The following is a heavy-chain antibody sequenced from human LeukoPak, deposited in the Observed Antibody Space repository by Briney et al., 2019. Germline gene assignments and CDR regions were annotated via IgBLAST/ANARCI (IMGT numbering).Heavy chain of an antibody. D-gene: IGHD5/OR15-5a*01. Sequence: SDPLSLICSVSAALLKSHYWTWIRQSPGRALECIGHIYLSETTKYTPSLKSRATISPDISKNQFSLSLRSVTAADTAVYYSVSVYEYGVTFTWGQGTQVLVYS. CDR2: IYLSETT. CDR1: AALLKSHY. CDR3: VSVYEYGVTFT. V-gene: IGHV4-59*07. J-gene: IGHJ4*02.